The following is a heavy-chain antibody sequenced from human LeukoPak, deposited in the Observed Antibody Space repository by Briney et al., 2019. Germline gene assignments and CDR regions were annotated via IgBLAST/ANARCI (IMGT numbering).Heavy chain of an antibody. V-gene: IGHV3-72*01. D-gene: IGHD5-18*01. CDR2: SINKDNNYTK. CDR3: ARVGQLRQLVY. Sequence: GSLRPPLATSGFAFNDHYMDWVRQAPGKGPGLVGRSINKDNNYTKGHVASVKGRFTISRDDSQNSLYLQMNSLKAEDTAVYYCARVGQLRQLVYWGGGAMLAVSS. CDR1: GFAFNDHY. J-gene: IGHJ4*02.